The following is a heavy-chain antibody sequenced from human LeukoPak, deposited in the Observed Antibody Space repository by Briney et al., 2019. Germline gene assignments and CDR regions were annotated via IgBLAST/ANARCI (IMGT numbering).Heavy chain of an antibody. J-gene: IGHJ3*02. CDR3: ARSVAEYTRSPFDI. D-gene: IGHD2/OR15-2a*01. Sequence: TSGESLKISCKGSGYSFISYWIGWVRQMPGKGLEWMGIIYPGDSDTRYSPSFQGQVTISADKSISTAYLQWSSLKASDTAMYYCARSVAEYTRSPFDIWGQGTMVTVSS. CDR1: GYSFISYW. V-gene: IGHV5-51*01. CDR2: IYPGDSDT.